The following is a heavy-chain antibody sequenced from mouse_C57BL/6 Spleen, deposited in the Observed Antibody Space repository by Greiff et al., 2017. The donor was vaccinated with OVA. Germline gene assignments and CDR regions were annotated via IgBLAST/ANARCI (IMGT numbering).Heavy chain of an antibody. CDR1: GYAFSSYW. Sequence: VQVVESGAELVKPGASVKISCKASGYAFSSYWMNWVKQRPGKGLEWIGQIYPGDGDTNYNGKFKGKATLTADKSSSTAYMQLSSLTSEDSAVYFCARRGLGGVDYWGQGTTLTVSS. J-gene: IGHJ2*01. CDR3: ARRGLGGVDY. CDR2: IYPGDGDT. D-gene: IGHD3-3*01. V-gene: IGHV1-80*01.